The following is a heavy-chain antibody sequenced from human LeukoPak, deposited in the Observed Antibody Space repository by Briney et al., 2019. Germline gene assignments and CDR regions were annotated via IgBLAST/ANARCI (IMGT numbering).Heavy chain of an antibody. J-gene: IGHJ4*02. Sequence: ASVKVSCKASGYTFTSYYMHWVRQAPGQGLEWMGIINPSGGSTSYAQKFQGRVTVTRDTSTSTVYMELSSLRSEDTAVYYCARDPAVAGPEYYFDYWGQGTLVTVSS. CDR1: GYTFTSYY. CDR3: ARDPAVAGPEYYFDY. CDR2: INPSGGST. V-gene: IGHV1-46*01. D-gene: IGHD6-19*01.